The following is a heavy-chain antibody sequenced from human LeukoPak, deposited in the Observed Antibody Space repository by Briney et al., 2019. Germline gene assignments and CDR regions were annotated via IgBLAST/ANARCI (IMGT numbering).Heavy chain of an antibody. CDR2: ISYDGSNK. CDR1: GFTFSSYA. D-gene: IGHD3-22*01. CDR3: AKERSYDSSGHDY. J-gene: IGHJ4*02. V-gene: IGHV3-30*04. Sequence: PGGSLRLSCAASGFTFSSYAMHWVRQAPGKGLEWVAVISYDGSNKYYADTVKGRFTISRDNSKNTLYLQMNSLRAEDTAVYYCAKERSYDSSGHDYWGQGTLVTVSS.